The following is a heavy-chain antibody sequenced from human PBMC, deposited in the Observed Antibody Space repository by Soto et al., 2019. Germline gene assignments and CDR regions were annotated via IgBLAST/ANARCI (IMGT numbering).Heavy chain of an antibody. V-gene: IGHV3-73*01. D-gene: IGHD3-22*01. CDR2: IRSKANSYAT. CDR1: GFTFSGSA. CDR3: TRHGSSGRG. J-gene: IGHJ4*02. Sequence: GGSLRLSCAASGFTFSGSAMHWVRQASGKGLEWVGRIRSKANSYATAYAASVKGRFTISRDDSKNTAYLQMNSLKTEDTAVYYCTRHGSSGRGWGQGTLVTVSS.